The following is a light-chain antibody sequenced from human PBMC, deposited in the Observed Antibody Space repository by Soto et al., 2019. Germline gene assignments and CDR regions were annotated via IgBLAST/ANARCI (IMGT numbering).Light chain of an antibody. V-gene: IGKV1-5*01. CDR2: DAS. CDR1: QSISSW. Sequence: DIQMTQSPSTLSTSVGDRVTITCRASQSISSWLAWYQQKPGKAPKLLIYDASSLESGVPSRFSGSGSGTDFTLTISSLQPDDFATYYCQQYNSLPYTFGQGTKLEIK. J-gene: IGKJ2*01. CDR3: QQYNSLPYT.